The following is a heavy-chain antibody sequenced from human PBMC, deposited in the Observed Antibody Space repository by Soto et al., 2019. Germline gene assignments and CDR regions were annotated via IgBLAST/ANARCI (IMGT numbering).Heavy chain of an antibody. Sequence: SETLSLTCAVSGGSVSSTNWWSWVRQPPGKGLEWIGQIYHSGSANYNPSLKSRVTISVDKSKNQFSLKLSSVTAADTAVYYCARPYDYSSNSFDPWGQGTLVTVSS. V-gene: IGHV4-4*02. CDR2: IYHSGSA. D-gene: IGHD4-4*01. CDR3: ARPYDYSSNSFDP. CDR1: GGSVSSTNW. J-gene: IGHJ5*02.